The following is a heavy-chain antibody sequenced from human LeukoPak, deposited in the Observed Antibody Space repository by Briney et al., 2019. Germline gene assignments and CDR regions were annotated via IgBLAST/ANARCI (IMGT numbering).Heavy chain of an antibody. V-gene: IGHV4-39*07. CDR2: IYYSGNT. Sequence: SETLSLTCTVSGGSISSSSYYWGWIRQPPGKGLEWIGNIYYSGNTYYNPSLKSRVTISVDTSKNQFSLKLSSVTAADTAVYYCAREGAYYDSSGYYSFYFDYWGQGTLVTVSS. CDR3: AREGAYYDSSGYYSFYFDY. CDR1: GGSISSSSYY. D-gene: IGHD3-22*01. J-gene: IGHJ4*02.